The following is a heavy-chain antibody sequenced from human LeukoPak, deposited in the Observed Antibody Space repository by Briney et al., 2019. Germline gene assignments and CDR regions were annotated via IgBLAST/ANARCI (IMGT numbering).Heavy chain of an antibody. CDR3: ARDGYSYGPWYYYYIDV. Sequence: PGGSLRLSCAASGFTFSSYSMNWVRQAPGKGMEGVSYISSSSSYKYYADSVKCPFTRSRHNAKHSLYLQINGLRAEDTAVYYCARDGYSYGPWYYYYIDVCGKGTPVTVSS. D-gene: IGHD5-18*01. J-gene: IGHJ6*03. V-gene: IGHV3-21*05. CDR1: GFTFSSYS. CDR2: ISSSSSYK.